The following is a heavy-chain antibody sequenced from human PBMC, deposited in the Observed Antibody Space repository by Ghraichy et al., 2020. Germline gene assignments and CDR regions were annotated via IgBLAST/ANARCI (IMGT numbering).Heavy chain of an antibody. J-gene: IGHJ4*02. Sequence: GGSLRLSCAASGFTFSSYSMNWVRQAPGKGLEWVSYISSSSSTIYYADSVKGRFTISRDNAKNSLYLQMNSLRDEDTAVYYCARDLLGYCSSTSCYGGIGDFDYWGQGTLVTVSS. CDR1: GFTFSSYS. D-gene: IGHD2-2*01. CDR2: ISSSSSTI. V-gene: IGHV3-48*02. CDR3: ARDLLGYCSSTSCYGGIGDFDY.